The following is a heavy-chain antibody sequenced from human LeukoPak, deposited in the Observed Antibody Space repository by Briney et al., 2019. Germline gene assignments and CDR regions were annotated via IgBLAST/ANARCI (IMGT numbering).Heavy chain of an antibody. Sequence: GGSLRLSCAASGFTFSSYAMHWVRQAPGKGLEWVAVISYDGSNKYYAGSVKGRFTISRDNSKNTLYLQMNSLRAEDTAVYYCARDTGYSSSWYYDYWGQGTLVTVSS. CDR1: GFTFSSYA. V-gene: IGHV3-30-3*01. CDR2: ISYDGSNK. J-gene: IGHJ4*02. CDR3: ARDTGYSSSWYYDY. D-gene: IGHD6-13*01.